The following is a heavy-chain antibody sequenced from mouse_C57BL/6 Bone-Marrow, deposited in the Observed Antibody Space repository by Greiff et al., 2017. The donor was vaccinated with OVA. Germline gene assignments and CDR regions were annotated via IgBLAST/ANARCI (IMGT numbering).Heavy chain of an antibody. CDR1: GYSFTGYY. J-gene: IGHJ1*03. CDR2: INPSTGGT. CDR3: ARSGYSNYDWYFDV. D-gene: IGHD2-5*01. V-gene: IGHV1-42*01. Sequence: EVQLQQSGPELVKPGASVKISCKASGYSFTGYYMNWVKQSPEKSLEWIGEINPSTGGTTYNQKFKAKATLTVDKSSSTAYMQLKSLTSEDSAVYYCARSGYSNYDWYFDVWGTGTTVTVSS.